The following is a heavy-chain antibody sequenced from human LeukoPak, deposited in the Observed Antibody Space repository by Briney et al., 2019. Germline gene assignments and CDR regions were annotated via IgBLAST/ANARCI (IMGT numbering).Heavy chain of an antibody. J-gene: IGHJ4*02. V-gene: IGHV4-39*07. Sequence: SETLSLTCTVSGGSISSSSYYWGWIRQPPGKGLEWIGSIYYSGSTNYNPSLKSRVTISVDTPKNQFSLKLSSVTAADTAVYYCARVQGDGYNFDYWGQGTLVTVSS. CDR2: IYYSGST. CDR1: GGSISSSSYY. D-gene: IGHD5-24*01. CDR3: ARVQGDGYNFDY.